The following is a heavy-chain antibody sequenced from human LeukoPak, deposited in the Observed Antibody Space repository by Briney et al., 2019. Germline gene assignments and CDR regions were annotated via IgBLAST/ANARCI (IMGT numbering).Heavy chain of an antibody. V-gene: IGHV4-59*11. CDR1: GASISSHY. D-gene: IGHD3-22*01. J-gene: IGHJ4*02. Sequence: PSETLSLTCSVSGASISSHYWNWIRQPPGRGLEWIGYIYYSGSTNYNPSLKSRATISVDTSKNQFSLKLSSVTAADTAVYYCALYDSSGYQGPDYWGQGTLVTVSS. CDR3: ALYDSSGYQGPDY. CDR2: IYYSGST.